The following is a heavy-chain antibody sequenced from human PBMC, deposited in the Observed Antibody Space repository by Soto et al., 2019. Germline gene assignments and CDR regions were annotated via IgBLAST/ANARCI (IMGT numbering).Heavy chain of an antibody. CDR3: AREDIVVVPAARGNWFDP. Sequence: PSQTLSLTCAISGDSVSSNSAAWNLIRQSPSRGLGWLGRTYYRSKWYNDYAVSVKSRITINPDTSKNQFSLQLNSVTPEDTAVYYCAREDIVVVPAARGNWFDPWGQGTLVTVSS. J-gene: IGHJ5*02. CDR2: TYYRSKWYN. V-gene: IGHV6-1*01. D-gene: IGHD2-2*01. CDR1: GDSVSSNSAA.